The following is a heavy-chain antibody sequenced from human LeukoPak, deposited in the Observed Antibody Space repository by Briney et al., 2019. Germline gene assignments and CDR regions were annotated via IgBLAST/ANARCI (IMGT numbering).Heavy chain of an antibody. D-gene: IGHD4-17*01. CDR2: ISWRSSDI. Sequence: GGSLRLSCVASGFTLSSYNMKWVRQAPGKRLEWVSSISWRSSDIEYADSVKGRFTISRDIDKKSLYLQMNSLRAEDTAVYYCAKFDYGDPLPYYYYGMDVWGQGTTVTVSS. J-gene: IGHJ6*02. V-gene: IGHV3-21*04. CDR1: GFTLSSYN. CDR3: AKFDYGDPLPYYYYGMDV.